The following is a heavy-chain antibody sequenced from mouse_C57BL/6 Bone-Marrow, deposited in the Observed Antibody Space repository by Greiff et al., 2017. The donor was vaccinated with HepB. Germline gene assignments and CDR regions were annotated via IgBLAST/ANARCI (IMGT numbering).Heavy chain of an antibody. Sequence: VKLMESGPGLVAPSQSLSITCTVSGFSLTSYAISWVRQPPGKGLEWLGVIWTGGGTNYNSALKSRLSISKDNSKSQVFLKMNSLQTDDTARYYCARNWGVVGDAMDYWGQGTSVTVSS. V-gene: IGHV2-9-1*01. J-gene: IGHJ4*01. D-gene: IGHD1-1*01. CDR3: ARNWGVVGDAMDY. CDR2: IWTGGGT. CDR1: GFSLTSYA.